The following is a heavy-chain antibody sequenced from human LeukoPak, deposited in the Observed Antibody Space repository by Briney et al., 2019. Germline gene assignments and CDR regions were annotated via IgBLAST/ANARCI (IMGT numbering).Heavy chain of an antibody. D-gene: IGHD3-10*01. J-gene: IGHJ4*02. CDR2: ISSSGHDT. Sequence: GGSLRLSCAASGFTFSSYGMHWVRQAPGKGLEWVSAISSSGHDTYYADSVKGRFTISRDNFNNTVHLQIHSLSAQETAVHYCAKLNQRGLTTARGVIITPYSFDQWGQRTLVTVS. CDR3: AKLNQRGLTTARGVIITPYSFDQ. V-gene: IGHV3-23*01. CDR1: GFTFSSYG.